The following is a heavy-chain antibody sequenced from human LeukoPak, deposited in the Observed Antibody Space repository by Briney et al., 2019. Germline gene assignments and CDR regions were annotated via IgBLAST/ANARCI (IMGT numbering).Heavy chain of an antibody. CDR1: GGSISSSSYY. CDR2: IYYSGST. Sequence: SETLSLTCTVSGGSISSSSYYWGWIRQPPGKGLEWIGSIYYSGSTHYNPSLKSRVTISVDTSKNQFSLKLSSVTAAGTAVYYCARILRHYYGSGTYMDVWGKGTTVTISS. CDR3: ARILRHYYGSGTYMDV. V-gene: IGHV4-39*01. J-gene: IGHJ6*03. D-gene: IGHD3-10*01.